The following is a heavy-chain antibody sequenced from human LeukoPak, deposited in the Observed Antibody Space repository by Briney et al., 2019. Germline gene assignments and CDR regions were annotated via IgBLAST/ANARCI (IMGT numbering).Heavy chain of an antibody. CDR2: IGPSGTST. D-gene: IGHD3-16*01. Sequence: PGGSLRLSCADSGFTFSNHGMNWVRQAPGMGLEWVSGIGPSGTSTYYADSVKGRFTISRDNSKNTVYLQMNSLRADDTAVYYCAKDWAWGWFDPWGQGTLVTVSS. CDR3: AKDWAWGWFDP. V-gene: IGHV3-23*01. CDR1: GFTFSNHG. J-gene: IGHJ5*02.